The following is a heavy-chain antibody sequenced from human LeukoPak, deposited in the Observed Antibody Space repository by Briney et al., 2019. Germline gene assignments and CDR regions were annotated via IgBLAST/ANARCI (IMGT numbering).Heavy chain of an antibody. CDR3: ASRRGY. CDR1: GFTFDDYA. V-gene: IGHV3-9*01. CDR2: ISWNSGSI. J-gene: IGHJ4*02. Sequence: GRSLRLSCAASGFTFDDYAMHWVRPAPGEGLEWVSGISWNSGSIGYADSVKGRFTISRDNAKNSLYLQMNSLRAEDTALYYCASRRGYWGQGTLVTVSS.